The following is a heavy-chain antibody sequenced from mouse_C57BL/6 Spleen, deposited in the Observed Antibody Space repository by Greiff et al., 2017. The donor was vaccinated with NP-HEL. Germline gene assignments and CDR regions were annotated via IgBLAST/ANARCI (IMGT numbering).Heavy chain of an antibody. CDR3: VRGGIYYYGSSYESFAY. V-gene: IGHV10-3*01. CDR1: GFTFNTYA. CDR2: IRSKSSNYAT. D-gene: IGHD1-1*01. Sequence: EVKLVESGGGLVQPKGSLKLSCAASGFTFNTYAMHWVRQAPGKGLEWVARIRSKSSNYATYYADSVKDRFTISSDDSQSMLYLQMNNLKTEDTAMYYCVRGGIYYYGSSYESFAYWGQGTLVTVSA. J-gene: IGHJ3*01.